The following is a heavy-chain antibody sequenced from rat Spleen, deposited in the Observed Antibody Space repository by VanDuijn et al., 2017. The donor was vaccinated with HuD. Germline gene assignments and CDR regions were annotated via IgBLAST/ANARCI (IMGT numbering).Heavy chain of an antibody. CDR2: ISSSDSRT. D-gene: IGHD1-4*01. CDR3: TTGVYTGNFDY. CDR1: GFTFSDYD. J-gene: IGHJ2*01. Sequence: EMQLVESGGGLVQPGGSLKLSCAASGFTFSDYDMAWVRQAPTKGLEWVASISSSDSRTYYRDSVKGRFTISRDNAESTLYLQMDSLRSEDAATYYCTTGVYTGNFDYWGQGVMVTVSS. V-gene: IGHV5-20*01.